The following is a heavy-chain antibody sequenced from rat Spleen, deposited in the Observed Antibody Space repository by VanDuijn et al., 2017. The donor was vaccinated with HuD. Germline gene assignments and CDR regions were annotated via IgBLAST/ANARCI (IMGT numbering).Heavy chain of an antibody. J-gene: IGHJ1*01. CDR1: GFSITTHY. CDR3: AREGLTLDF. CDR2: INYSGST. V-gene: IGHV3-1*01. Sequence: EVQLQESGPGLVKPSQSLSLTCSVTGFSITTHYWDWVRKFSGNKMEWLGYINYSGSTTYNPSLKSRLSITRDTSKNQFFLQLSSITTEDTATYYCAREGLTLDFWGPGTMVTVSS. D-gene: IGHD1-10*01.